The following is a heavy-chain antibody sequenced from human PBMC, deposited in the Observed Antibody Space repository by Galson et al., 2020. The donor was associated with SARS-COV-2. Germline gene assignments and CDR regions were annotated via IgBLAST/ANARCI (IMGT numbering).Heavy chain of an antibody. CDR1: GFMLSTYA. D-gene: IGHD3-9*01. J-gene: IGHJ4*02. Sequence: GESLKISCAASGFMLSTYAMTWVRQAPGKGLEWVSTISGGGGHTYYADSVKGRFTISKDHSKSTLYLQMDSLRDEDTAVYFCAILMRYHDSALDSWGQGTQVTVSS. CDR2: ISGGGGHT. V-gene: IGHV3-23*01. CDR3: AILMRYHDSALDS.